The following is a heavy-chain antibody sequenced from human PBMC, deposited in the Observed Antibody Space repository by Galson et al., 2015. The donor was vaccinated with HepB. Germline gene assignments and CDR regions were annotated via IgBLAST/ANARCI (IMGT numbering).Heavy chain of an antibody. D-gene: IGHD1-26*01. V-gene: IGHV4-4*07. CDR1: GDPITSNY. J-gene: IGHJ4*02. Sequence: ETLSLTCTVSGDPITSNYYSWIRQPAGKGLEWIGRLLISGSTNYNPSLKNRVTMSRDTSKNQFSLRITSVTAAGTAVYYCARERMGFDYWGLGTLVTVSS. CDR2: LLISGST. CDR3: ARERMGFDY.